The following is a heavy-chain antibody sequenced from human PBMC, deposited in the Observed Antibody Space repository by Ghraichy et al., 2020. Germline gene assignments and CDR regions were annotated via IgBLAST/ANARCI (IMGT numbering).Heavy chain of an antibody. J-gene: IGHJ6*02. Sequence: SETLSLTCTVSGGSISSGGYYWSWIRQHPGKGLEWIGYIYYSGSTYYNPSLKSRVTISVDTSKNQFSLKLSSVTAADTAVYYCARSEAAREDYYYYGMDVWGQGTTVTVSS. V-gene: IGHV4-31*03. CDR2: IYYSGST. CDR3: ARSEAAREDYYYYGMDV. CDR1: GGSISSGGYY. D-gene: IGHD6-6*01.